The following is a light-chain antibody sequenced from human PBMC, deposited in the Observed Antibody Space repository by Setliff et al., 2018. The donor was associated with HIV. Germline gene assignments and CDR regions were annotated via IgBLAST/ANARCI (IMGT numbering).Light chain of an antibody. CDR1: SSDVGGYNY. Sequence: QSVLTQPASVSGSPGQSITISCTGTSSDVGGYNYVSWYQQHPGKAPKLMIYDVSKRPSGVSNRFSGSKSGNTASLTISGLQAEDEADYYCSSYTSSSTRGFGTGTRSPS. J-gene: IGLJ1*01. V-gene: IGLV2-14*01. CDR2: DVS. CDR3: SSYTSSSTRG.